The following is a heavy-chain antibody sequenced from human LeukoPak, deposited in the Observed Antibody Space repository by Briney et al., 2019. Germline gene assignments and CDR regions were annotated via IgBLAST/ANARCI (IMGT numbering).Heavy chain of an antibody. CDR3: ARVHSGYESGANWFDP. Sequence: SEALSLTCTVSGGSISSYYWSWIRQPPGKGLEWIGYIYYSGSTNYNPSLKSRLTISVDTSKNQFSLKLSSVTAADTAVYYCARVHSGYESGANWFDPWGQGTLVTVSS. CDR1: GGSISSYY. V-gene: IGHV4-59*01. CDR2: IYYSGST. D-gene: IGHD5-12*01. J-gene: IGHJ5*02.